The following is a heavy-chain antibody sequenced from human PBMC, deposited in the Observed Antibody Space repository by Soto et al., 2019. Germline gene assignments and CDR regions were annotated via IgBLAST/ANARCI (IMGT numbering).Heavy chain of an antibody. D-gene: IGHD5-12*01. V-gene: IGHV4-59*01. Sequence: QVQLQESGPGLVKPSETLSLTCTVSGGSISSYYWSWIRQPPGKGLEWIGYIYYSGTTNYNPSLESRVTISVDTSKNQFSLKLSSVTAADTAVYYCARAQMATIYFDHWGQGTLVTVSS. CDR3: ARAQMATIYFDH. CDR1: GGSISSYY. J-gene: IGHJ4*02. CDR2: IYYSGTT.